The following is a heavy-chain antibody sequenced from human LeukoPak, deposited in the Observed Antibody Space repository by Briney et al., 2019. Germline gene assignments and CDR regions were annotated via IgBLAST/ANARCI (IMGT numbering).Heavy chain of an antibody. CDR2: IKQDGSEK. Sequence: PGGSLRLSCVASGFTFSSYWMHWVRQAPGKGLEWVANIKQDGSEKYYVDSVKGRFTISRDNAKNSPFLEMNSLRAEDTAVYYRATKDGYNFDFWGQGTLVTVSS. CDR3: ATKDGYNFDF. D-gene: IGHD5-24*01. J-gene: IGHJ4*02. V-gene: IGHV3-7*01. CDR1: GFTFSSYW.